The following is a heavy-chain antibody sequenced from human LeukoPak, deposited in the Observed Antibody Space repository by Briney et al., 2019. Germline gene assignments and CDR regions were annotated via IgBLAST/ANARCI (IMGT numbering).Heavy chain of an antibody. Sequence: GGSLRLSCAASGFTFSSYAMSWVRQAPGKGLEWVSAISGSGGSTYYADSVKGRFTISRDNSKNTLYLQMNSPRAEDTAVYYCAKDTLAADYYYYYGMDVWGQGTTVTVSS. CDR1: GFTFSSYA. V-gene: IGHV3-23*01. D-gene: IGHD6-13*01. CDR2: ISGSGGST. J-gene: IGHJ6*02. CDR3: AKDTLAADYYYYYGMDV.